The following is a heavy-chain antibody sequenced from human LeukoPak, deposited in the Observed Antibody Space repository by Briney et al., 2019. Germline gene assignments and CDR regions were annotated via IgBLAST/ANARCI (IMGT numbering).Heavy chain of an antibody. J-gene: IGHJ4*02. V-gene: IGHV3-30-3*01. CDR2: ISYDGSNK. D-gene: IGHD3-3*01. CDR1: GFTFSSYA. CDR3: AKGSQLGVRFADY. Sequence: PGRSLRLSCAASGFTFSSYAMHWVRQAPGKGLEWVAVISYDGSNKYYADSVKGRFTISRDNSKNTLYLQMNSLRVEDTAVYYCAKGSQLGVRFADYWGQGTLVTVSS.